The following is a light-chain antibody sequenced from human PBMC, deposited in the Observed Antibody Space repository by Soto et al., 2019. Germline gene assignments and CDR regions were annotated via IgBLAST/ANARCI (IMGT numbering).Light chain of an antibody. CDR2: AAS. CDR3: QQSYSTPPIT. CDR1: QSISNY. J-gene: IGKJ5*01. Sequence: DIQMTQSPSSLSASVGDRVIITCRASQSISNYLNWYQQKPGKAPKLLISAASSLQGGVPSSFSGSGSGTDFTLTISSLQPEDFATYYCQQSYSTPPITFGQGTRLEIK. V-gene: IGKV1-39*01.